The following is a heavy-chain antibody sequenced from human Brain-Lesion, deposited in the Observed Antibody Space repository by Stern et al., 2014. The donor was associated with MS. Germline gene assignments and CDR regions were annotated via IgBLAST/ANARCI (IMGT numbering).Heavy chain of an antibody. Sequence: VQLEESGPGLVKPSQTLSLSCTVSGGSISSGGYYWSWIRQPAGQGLEWIGRIFNRGSTSYTPPPKSRVTISKDTSKNQFSLRLNSMTAADTAVYYCARGRVVPGFQYYATDVWGQGTTVIVSS. CDR1: GGSISSGGYY. V-gene: IGHV4-61*02. J-gene: IGHJ6*02. CDR2: IFNRGST. D-gene: IGHD2-2*01. CDR3: ARGRVVPGFQYYATDV.